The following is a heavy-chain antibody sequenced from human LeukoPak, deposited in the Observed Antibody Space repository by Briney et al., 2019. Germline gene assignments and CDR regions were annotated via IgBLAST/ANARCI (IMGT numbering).Heavy chain of an antibody. Sequence: PGGSLRLSCAASGFTFSDYYMSWIRQAPGKGLEWVSYISSSGSTIYYADSVKGRFTISRDNAKNSLYLQMNSLRAEDTAVYYCARRLAAAGHVDAFDIWGQGTMVTVSS. V-gene: IGHV3-11*04. CDR3: ARRLAAAGHVDAFDI. D-gene: IGHD6-13*01. CDR2: ISSSGSTI. CDR1: GFTFSDYY. J-gene: IGHJ3*02.